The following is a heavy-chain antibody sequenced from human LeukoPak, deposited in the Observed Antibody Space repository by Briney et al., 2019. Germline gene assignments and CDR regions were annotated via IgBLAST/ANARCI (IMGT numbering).Heavy chain of an antibody. D-gene: IGHD3-3*01. CDR1: GGSFSSSSYY. CDR3: ARHLKYENDAFDI. V-gene: IGHV4-61*01. Sequence: SETLSLTCTVSGGSFSSSSYYWSWIRQPPGKGLECIGYIYYSGSTNYNPSLKSRVTISVDTSKNQFSLKLSSVTAADTAVYYCARHLKYENDAFDIWGQGTMVTVSS. CDR2: IYYSGST. J-gene: IGHJ3*02.